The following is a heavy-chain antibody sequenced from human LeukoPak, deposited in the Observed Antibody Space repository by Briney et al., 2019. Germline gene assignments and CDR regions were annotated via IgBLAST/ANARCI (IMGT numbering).Heavy chain of an antibody. D-gene: IGHD2-2*01. Sequence: ASVKVSCKASGYTFTSYYMHWVRQALGQGLEWMGRINPNSGDTNYAQKFQGRVTMTRDTSISTAYMELSRLRSDDTAVYYCARDYCSSTSCLFDYWGRGTLVTVSS. CDR1: GYTFTSYY. CDR2: INPNSGDT. V-gene: IGHV1-2*06. CDR3: ARDYCSSTSCLFDY. J-gene: IGHJ4*02.